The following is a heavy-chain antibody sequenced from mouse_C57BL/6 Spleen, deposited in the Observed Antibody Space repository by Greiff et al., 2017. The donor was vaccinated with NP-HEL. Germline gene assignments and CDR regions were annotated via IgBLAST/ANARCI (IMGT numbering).Heavy chain of an antibody. CDR1: GFTFSDYY. D-gene: IGHD2-3*01. CDR3: ARRSDGYLYYYAMDY. V-gene: IGHV5-12*01. CDR2: ISNGGGST. Sequence: EVHLVESGGGLVQPGGSLKLSCAASGFTFSDYYMYWVRQTPEKRLEWVAYISNGGGSTYYPDTVKGRFTISRDNAKNTLYLQMSRLKSEDTAMYYCARRSDGYLYYYAMDYWGQGTSVTVSS. J-gene: IGHJ4*01.